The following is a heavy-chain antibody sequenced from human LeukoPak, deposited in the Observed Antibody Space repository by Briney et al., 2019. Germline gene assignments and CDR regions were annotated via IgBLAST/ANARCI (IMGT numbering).Heavy chain of an antibody. CDR3: ARAEYCSGGSCYYGAFDI. CDR1: GYTFTGYY. Sequence: ASVEVPCKASGYTFTGYYMHWVRQAPGQGLEWMGWINPNSGGTNYAQKFQGRVTMTRDTSISTAYMELSRLRSDDTAVYYCARAEYCSGGSCYYGAFDIWGQGTMVTVSS. J-gene: IGHJ3*02. D-gene: IGHD2-15*01. V-gene: IGHV1-2*02. CDR2: INPNSGGT.